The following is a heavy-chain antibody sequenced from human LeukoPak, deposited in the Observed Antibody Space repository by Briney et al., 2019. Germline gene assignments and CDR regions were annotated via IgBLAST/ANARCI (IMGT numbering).Heavy chain of an antibody. Sequence: GGSLRLSCAASGFTFTSYSMNWVRQAPGKGLEWVSTISGGGGSTYYADSVKGRFTISRDNSKNTLYLQVNSLRAEDTAVYYCAKGGKWDVTPFDYWGQGALVTVSS. CDR2: ISGGGGST. V-gene: IGHV3-23*01. J-gene: IGHJ4*02. CDR1: GFTFTSYS. D-gene: IGHD1-26*01. CDR3: AKGGKWDVTPFDY.